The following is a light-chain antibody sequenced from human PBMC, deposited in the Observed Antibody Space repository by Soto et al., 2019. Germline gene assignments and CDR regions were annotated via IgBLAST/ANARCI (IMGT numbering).Light chain of an antibody. CDR1: SSDVGGYNY. CDR3: ASFTRSVTVV. Sequence: QSALTQPASVSGSPGQSITISCAGTSSDVGGYNYLSWYQQHPGKVPRLIISDVNKRPSGVSDRFSGSKSGNTASLTISGLQAEDEADYYCASFTRSVTVVFGGGTKLTVL. V-gene: IGLV2-14*03. CDR2: DVN. J-gene: IGLJ2*01.